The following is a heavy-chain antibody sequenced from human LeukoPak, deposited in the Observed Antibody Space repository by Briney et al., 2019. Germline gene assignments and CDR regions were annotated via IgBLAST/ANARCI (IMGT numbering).Heavy chain of an antibody. V-gene: IGHV4-61*01. J-gene: IGHJ5*02. CDR1: GGSVSSGSYY. CDR3: ARDDRCSGDSCYYL. CDR2: IDYSGST. D-gene: IGHD2-15*01. Sequence: SETLSLTCTVSGGSVSSGSYYWSWIRQPPGKGPEWIGHIDYSGSTRYNSSLKSRVTISVDTSKNQFSLKLNSVTAADTAIFYCARDDRCSGDSCYYLWGQGTLVTVSS.